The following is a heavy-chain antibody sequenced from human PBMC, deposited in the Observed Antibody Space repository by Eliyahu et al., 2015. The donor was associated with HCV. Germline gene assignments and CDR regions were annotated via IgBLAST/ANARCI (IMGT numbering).Heavy chain of an antibody. Sequence: QVQLVQSGAEVKKPGSSVKVSCKASGGTFSSYAISWVRQAPGQGLEWMGRIIPILGIANYAQKFQGRVTITADKSTSTAYMELSSLRSEDTAVYYCAGVVPRGVPAAMGYYYYYMDVWGKGTTVTVSS. J-gene: IGHJ6*03. CDR2: IIPILGIA. D-gene: IGHD2-2*01. V-gene: IGHV1-69*04. CDR1: GGTFSSYA. CDR3: AGVVPRGVPAAMGYYYYYMDV.